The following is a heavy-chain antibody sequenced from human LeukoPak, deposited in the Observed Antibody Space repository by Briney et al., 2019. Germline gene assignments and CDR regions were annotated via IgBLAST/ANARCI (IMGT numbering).Heavy chain of an antibody. CDR1: GYTFRSYG. J-gene: IGHJ4*02. V-gene: IGHV1-18*01. CDR3: ARDDGMAIGEFHYFDL. CDR2: ISAYNGNT. D-gene: IGHD3-10*01. Sequence: ASVKVSCKASGYTFRSYGISWMRQAPGQGPEWMGWISAYNGNTNYAQKFQGRVTLTTDRSTNTAYLELRSLRFDDTAVYYCARDDGMAIGEFHYFDLWGQGTLVTASS.